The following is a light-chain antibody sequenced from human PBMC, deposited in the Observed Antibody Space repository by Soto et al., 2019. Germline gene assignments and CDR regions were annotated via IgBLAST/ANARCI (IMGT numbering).Light chain of an antibody. J-gene: IGKJ2*01. Sequence: ELVLTQSPGTLSLSPGARATLSCRASQRVISRYLAWYQKKPGQPPRLLIYGASTRATGIPDRFGGSGSEKYFPLPINTLDPDDFAVFYCKPYGSSPPYIFGRGPKREIK. CDR3: KPYGSSPPYI. V-gene: IGKV3-20*01. CDR1: QRVISRY. CDR2: GAS.